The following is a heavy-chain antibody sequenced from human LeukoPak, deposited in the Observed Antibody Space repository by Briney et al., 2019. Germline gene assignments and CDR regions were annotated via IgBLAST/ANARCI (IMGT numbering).Heavy chain of an antibody. V-gene: IGHV4-39*01. CDR3: ARQFPSATEGFDI. D-gene: IGHD2-15*01. Sequence: ASETLSLTCTVSGGSISSSNYYWGWIRQPPGKWLEWIGSIYYSGSTYYNPSLKSRVTISVVTSKNQFSLKLSSVTAADTAVYYWARQFPSATEGFDIWGQGTMVTVSS. CDR1: GGSISSSNYY. CDR2: IYYSGST. J-gene: IGHJ3*02.